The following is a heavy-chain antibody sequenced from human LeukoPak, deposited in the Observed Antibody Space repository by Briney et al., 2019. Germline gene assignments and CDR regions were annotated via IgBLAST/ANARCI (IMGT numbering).Heavy chain of an antibody. J-gene: IGHJ4*02. CDR1: GGSISSSSYY. CDR2: IYYSGST. CDR3: ARARARGYCPY. Sequence: PSETLSLTCTVSGGSISSSSYYWGWIRQPPGKGLEWIGSIYYSGSTYYNPSLKSRVTISVDTSKNQFSLKLSSVTAADTAVYYCARARARGYCPYWGQGTLVTVSS. D-gene: IGHD2-21*02. V-gene: IGHV4-39*01.